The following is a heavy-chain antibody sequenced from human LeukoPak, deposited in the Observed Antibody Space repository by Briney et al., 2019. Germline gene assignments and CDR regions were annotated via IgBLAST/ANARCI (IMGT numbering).Heavy chain of an antibody. Sequence: SETLSLTCAVSGGSISSYYWSWIRQPPGKGLEWIGYIYYSGSTNYNPSLKSRVTISVDTSKNQFSLKPSSVTAADTAVYYCARGNSLSYYYYYMDVWGKGTTVTVSS. CDR3: ARGNSLSYYYYYMDV. CDR1: GGSISSYY. CDR2: IYYSGST. J-gene: IGHJ6*03. V-gene: IGHV4-59*01. D-gene: IGHD4-23*01.